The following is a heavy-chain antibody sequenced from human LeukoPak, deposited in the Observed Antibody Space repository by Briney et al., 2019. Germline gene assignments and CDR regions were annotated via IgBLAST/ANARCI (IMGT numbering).Heavy chain of an antibody. CDR2: IYYSGST. Sequence: SETLSLTCTVSGGSISSYYWSWIRQPPGKGLEWIGYIYYSGSTNYNPSLKSRVTISVDTSKNQFSLKLSSVTAADTAVYYCARGVVVPAAVGLDVGYYYYMDVWGKGTTVTVSS. CDR3: ARGVVVPAAVGLDVGYYYYMDV. J-gene: IGHJ6*03. CDR1: GGSISSYY. D-gene: IGHD2-2*01. V-gene: IGHV4-59*12.